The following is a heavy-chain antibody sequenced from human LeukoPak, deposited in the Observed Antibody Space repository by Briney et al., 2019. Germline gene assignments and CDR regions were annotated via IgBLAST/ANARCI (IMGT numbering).Heavy chain of an antibody. V-gene: IGHV4-4*07. CDR1: GYSISSGYY. CDR2: IYTSGST. J-gene: IGHJ4*02. D-gene: IGHD2-15*01. CDR3: ARFPTGYYYFDY. Sequence: SETLSLTCTVSGYSISSGYYWGWIRQPAGKGLEWIGRIYTSGSTNYNPSLKSRVTMSVDTSKNQFSLKLSSVTAADTAVYYCARFPTGYYYFDYWGQGTLVTVSS.